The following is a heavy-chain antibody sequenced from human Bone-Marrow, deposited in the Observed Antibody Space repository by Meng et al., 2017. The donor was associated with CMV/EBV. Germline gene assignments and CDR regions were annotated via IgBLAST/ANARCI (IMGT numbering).Heavy chain of an antibody. CDR1: GFPFSSFT. D-gene: IGHD4-11*01. Sequence: GESLKISCAASGFPFSSFTMNWVRQAPGRGLEWVSSISGTSSYIYYADSVKGRFTISRDNAKNSLYLQMNSLRAEDTAVYYCARYSLPPAFDMWGQGTRVTVSS. V-gene: IGHV3-21*01. J-gene: IGHJ3*02. CDR3: ARYSLPPAFDM. CDR2: ISGTSSYI.